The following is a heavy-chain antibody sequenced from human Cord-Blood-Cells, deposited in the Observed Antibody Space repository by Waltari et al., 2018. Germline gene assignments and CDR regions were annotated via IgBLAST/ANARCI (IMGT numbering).Heavy chain of an antibody. Sequence: QVQLVQSGAEVKKPGASVKVSCKAPGYTFTGYYIHWVRQPPGQGLEWMGWINPNSGGTNYAQKFQGWVTMTRDTSISTAYMELSRLRSDDTAVYYCARSGYCSSTSCYSDYWGQGTLVTVSS. D-gene: IGHD2-2*01. CDR1: GYTFTGYY. CDR2: INPNSGGT. V-gene: IGHV1-2*04. J-gene: IGHJ4*02. CDR3: ARSGYCSSTSCYSDY.